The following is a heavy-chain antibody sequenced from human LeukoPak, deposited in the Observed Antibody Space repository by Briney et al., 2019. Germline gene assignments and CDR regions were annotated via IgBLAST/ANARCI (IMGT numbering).Heavy chain of an antibody. CDR2: IYYSGST. V-gene: IGHV4-39*02. J-gene: IGHJ4*02. D-gene: IGHD3-10*01. CDR3: ARDGITMVRGTTQFDY. CDR1: GGSISSSSYY. Sequence: SETLSLTCTVSGGSISSSSYYWGWIRQPPGKGLEWIGSIYYSGSTYYNPSLKSRVTISVDTSKDQFSLKLSSVTAADTAVYYCARDGITMVRGTTQFDYWGQGTLVTVSS.